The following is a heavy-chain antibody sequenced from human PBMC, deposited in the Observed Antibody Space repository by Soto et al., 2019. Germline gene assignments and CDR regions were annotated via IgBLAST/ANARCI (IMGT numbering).Heavy chain of an antibody. CDR2: IIPIFGTA. CDR3: ARATGYCSSTSCYDAYYYGMDV. J-gene: IGHJ6*02. Sequence: SVKVSCKXSGGTFSSYAISWVRQAPGQGLEWMGGIIPIFGTANYAQKFQGRVTITADKSTSTAYMELSSLRSEDTAVYYCARATGYCSSTSCYDAYYYGMDVWGQGTTVTVSS. V-gene: IGHV1-69*06. CDR1: GGTFSSYA. D-gene: IGHD2-2*01.